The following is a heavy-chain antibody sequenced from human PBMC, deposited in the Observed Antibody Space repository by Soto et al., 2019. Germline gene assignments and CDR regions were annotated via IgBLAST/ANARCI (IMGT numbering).Heavy chain of an antibody. D-gene: IGHD5-18*01. Sequence: QVPLVQSGAEVKKPGSSVNVSCKASGCTFSSYAISWVRQAPGQGLEWMGGIIPIFGTANYAQKSQGRVTITADESTSTASMELSSRRSEDTAVYYCARDQRSDKDMVNYFDYWGQGTLVTVSS. CDR3: ARDQRSDKDMVNYFDY. V-gene: IGHV1-69*01. CDR1: GCTFSSYA. CDR2: IIPIFGTA. J-gene: IGHJ4*02.